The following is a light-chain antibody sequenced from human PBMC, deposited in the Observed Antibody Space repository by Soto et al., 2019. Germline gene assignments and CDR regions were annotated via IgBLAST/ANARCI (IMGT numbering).Light chain of an antibody. J-gene: IGKJ2*01. CDR2: WAS. CDR1: QSVFYSSNKKNY. CDR3: QQYNNWPYT. V-gene: IGKV4-1*01. Sequence: DIVMTQSPDSLAVSLGERATINCRSSQSVFYSSNKKNYLAWYQQKPGQPPKLLFYWASTRESGVPDRFSGSGSGTEFTLTISSLQSEDFAVYYCQQYNNWPYTFGQGTKLQIK.